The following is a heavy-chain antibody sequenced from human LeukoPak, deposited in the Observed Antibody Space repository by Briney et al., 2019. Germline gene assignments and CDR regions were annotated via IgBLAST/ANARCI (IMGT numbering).Heavy chain of an antibody. J-gene: IGHJ4*02. CDR3: ARGAPPDY. CDR2: ICSSSSYI. Sequence: GGSLRLSCAASGFTFSSYSMNWVRQAPGKGLEWVSSICSSSSYIYYADSVKGRFTISRDNAKNSRYLQMNSLRAEDTAVYYCARGAPPDYWGQGTLVTVSS. V-gene: IGHV3-21*01. CDR1: GFTFSSYS. D-gene: IGHD1-26*01.